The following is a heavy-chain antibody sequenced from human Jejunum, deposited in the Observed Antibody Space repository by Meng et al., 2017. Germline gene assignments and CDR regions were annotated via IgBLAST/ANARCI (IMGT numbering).Heavy chain of an antibody. CDR1: GYAFTSFA. CDR3: ARPNSGGNTYYFDY. CDR2: IIPIFGTA. V-gene: IGHV1-69*13. D-gene: IGHD4-23*01. Sequence: VQSGPGVKKPGGSVKVSCKASGYAFTSFALTWVQQAPGQGLPWMGGIIPIFGTANYAQKFQGRVTITADESTSAAYMEFSSLRSEDTAVYYCARPNSGGNTYYFDYWGQGTLVTVSS. J-gene: IGHJ4*02.